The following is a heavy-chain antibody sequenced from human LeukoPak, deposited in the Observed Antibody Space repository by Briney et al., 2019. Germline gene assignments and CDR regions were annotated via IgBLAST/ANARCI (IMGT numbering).Heavy chain of an antibody. Sequence: PGGSLGLPLQPPGLTFGSFSWTWSAQAPGKGLEWVSSISSSSSYIYYADSVKGRFTISRDNAKNSLYLQMNSLRAEDTAVYYCASQGGSSPDYWGQGTLVTVSS. CDR1: GLTFGSFS. CDR2: ISSSSSYI. D-gene: IGHD6-13*01. J-gene: IGHJ4*02. V-gene: IGHV3-21*01. CDR3: ASQGGSSPDY.